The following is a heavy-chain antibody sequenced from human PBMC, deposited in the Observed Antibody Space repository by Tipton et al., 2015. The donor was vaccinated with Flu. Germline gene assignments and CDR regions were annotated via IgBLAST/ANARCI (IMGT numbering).Heavy chain of an antibody. Sequence: QLVQSGAEVKKPGASVKVSCKASGYTFTSYYMHWVRQAPGQGLEWMGIINPSGGSTSYAQKFQGRVTMTRDTSTSTVYMELSSLRSEDTAVYYCARESTPTDSSGYYSFNYWGQGTLVTVSS. CDR3: ARESTPTDSSGYYSFNY. CDR2: INPSGGST. J-gene: IGHJ4*02. V-gene: IGHV1-46*01. CDR1: GYTFTSYY. D-gene: IGHD3-22*01.